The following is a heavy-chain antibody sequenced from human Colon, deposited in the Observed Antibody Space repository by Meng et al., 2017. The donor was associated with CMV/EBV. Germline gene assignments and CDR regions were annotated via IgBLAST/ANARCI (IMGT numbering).Heavy chain of an antibody. D-gene: IGHD3-22*01. CDR1: GGFISGSSYY. J-gene: IGHJ6*03. CDR2: MYYSGNT. CDR3: ARTVQWLAPFYYYMDV. V-gene: IGHV4-39*07. Sequence: EWAPGRVKESRTLSLTCTVSGGFISGSSYYWGWIRQTPGKGLEWIGSMYYSGNTHYKSSLKSRVTISVDTSKNQFSLRLNSVTAADTAVYYCARTVQWLAPFYYYMDVWGKGTLVTVSS.